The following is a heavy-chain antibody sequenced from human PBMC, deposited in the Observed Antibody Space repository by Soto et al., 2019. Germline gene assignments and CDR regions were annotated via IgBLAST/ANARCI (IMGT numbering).Heavy chain of an antibody. V-gene: IGHV3-23*01. CDR3: AKDPRYCGGDCYSGRPYYFDY. CDR1: GFTFSSYA. CDR2: ISGSGGST. Sequence: LRLSCAASGFTFSSYAMSWVRQAPGKGLEWVSAISGSGGSTYYADSVKGRFTISRDNSKNTLYLQMNSLRAEDTAVYYCAKDPRYCGGDCYSGRPYYFDYWGQGTLVTVSS. J-gene: IGHJ4*02. D-gene: IGHD2-21*02.